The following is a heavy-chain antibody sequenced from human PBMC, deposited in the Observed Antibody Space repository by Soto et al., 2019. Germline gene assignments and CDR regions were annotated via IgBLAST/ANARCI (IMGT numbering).Heavy chain of an antibody. D-gene: IGHD3-10*01. Sequence: GGSLRLSCAASGFTFSSYGMHWVRQAPGKGLEWVAVISYDGSNKYYADSVKGRFTISRDNSKNTLYLQMNSLRAEDTAVYYCAKEVLDYYGSGSRIFYYCYMAVWGKGTTVTVSS. CDR3: AKEVLDYYGSGSRIFYYCYMAV. CDR1: GFTFSSYG. CDR2: ISYDGSNK. V-gene: IGHV3-30*18. J-gene: IGHJ6*03.